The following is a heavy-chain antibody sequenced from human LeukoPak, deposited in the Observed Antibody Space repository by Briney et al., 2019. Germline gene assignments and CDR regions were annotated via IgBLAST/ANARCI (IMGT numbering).Heavy chain of an antibody. D-gene: IGHD4-23*01. CDR3: ARVRSVGGNPHAFNI. Sequence: GGSLRLSCAAPTFNFRTYWMTWVRQAPGKGLEWVAHIKQDGTEKYYIDSVKGRFTISRDNAKKSLYLQMDSLRVEDTAVYYCARVRSVGGNPHAFNIWGQGTMVIVSS. V-gene: IGHV3-7*01. J-gene: IGHJ3*02. CDR2: IKQDGTEK. CDR1: TFNFRTYW.